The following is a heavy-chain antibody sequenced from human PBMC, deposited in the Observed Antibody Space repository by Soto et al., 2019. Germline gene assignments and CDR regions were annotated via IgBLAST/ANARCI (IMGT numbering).Heavy chain of an antibody. CDR3: AKVRDYGSGPYYYGMDV. CDR1: GFTFSSYA. Sequence: GSLRLSCAASGFTFSSYAMSWVRQAPGKGLEWVSAISGSGGSTYYADSVKGRFTISRDNSKNTLYLQMNSLRAEDTAVYYCAKVRDYGSGPYYYGMDVWGQGTTVTV. J-gene: IGHJ6*02. CDR2: ISGSGGST. D-gene: IGHD3-10*01. V-gene: IGHV3-23*01.